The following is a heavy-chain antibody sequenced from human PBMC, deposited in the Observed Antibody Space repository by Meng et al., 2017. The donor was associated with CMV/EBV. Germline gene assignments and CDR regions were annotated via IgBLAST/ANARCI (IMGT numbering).Heavy chain of an antibody. CDR1: GFSFRLYE. V-gene: IGHV3-48*03. Sequence: GESLKISCAASGFSFRLYEMNWVRQAPGKGLEWVSYISSSGSTTHYAESVKGRFTISRDNAKNSVYLQMNTLRAEDTAVYYCARDVFRGEAFDIWGQGTMVTVSS. CDR3: ARDVFRGEAFDI. D-gene: IGHD3-3*01. CDR2: ISSSGSTT. J-gene: IGHJ3*02.